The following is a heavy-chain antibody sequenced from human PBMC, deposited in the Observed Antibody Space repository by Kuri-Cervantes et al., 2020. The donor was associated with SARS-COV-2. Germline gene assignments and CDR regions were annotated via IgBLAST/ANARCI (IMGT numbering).Heavy chain of an antibody. CDR2: ISYDGSNK. CDR3: AKDLGSGWYYYGMDV. Sequence: GESLKISCAASGFTFSSYGMHWVRQAPGKGLEWVAVISYDGSNKYYADSVKGRFTISRDNSKNTLYLQVNSLRAEDTAVYYCAKDLGSGWYYYGMDVWGQGTTVTVSS. D-gene: IGHD6-19*01. V-gene: IGHV3-30*18. CDR1: GFTFSSYG. J-gene: IGHJ6*02.